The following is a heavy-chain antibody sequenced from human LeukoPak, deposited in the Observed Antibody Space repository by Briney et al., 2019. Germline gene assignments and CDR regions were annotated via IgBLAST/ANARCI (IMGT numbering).Heavy chain of an antibody. Sequence: GGSLRLSCAASGFTFSSYDMHWVRQATGKGLEWVSAIGTAGDTYYAGAMKGRFTISRENAKNSLYLQMNSLSAGDTAVYYCARAEYFDLWGRGTLVTVSS. V-gene: IGHV3-13*04. J-gene: IGHJ2*01. CDR3: ARAEYFDL. CDR1: GFTFSSYD. CDR2: IGTAGDT.